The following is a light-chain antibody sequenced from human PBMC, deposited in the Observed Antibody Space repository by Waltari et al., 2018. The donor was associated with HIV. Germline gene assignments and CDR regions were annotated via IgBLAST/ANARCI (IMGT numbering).Light chain of an antibody. V-gene: IGKV3-20*01. Sequence: ELVLMQSPGTLSLSPGERATLSCRASQTVTSGYLAWYQHKPGQAPRLLISGTSNRATGIPDNFRGSGSGTDFTLTINRLAPEDFAVYYCQQYSGAPWTFGQGTKVEIK. CDR1: QTVTSGY. CDR3: QQYSGAPWT. J-gene: IGKJ1*01. CDR2: GTS.